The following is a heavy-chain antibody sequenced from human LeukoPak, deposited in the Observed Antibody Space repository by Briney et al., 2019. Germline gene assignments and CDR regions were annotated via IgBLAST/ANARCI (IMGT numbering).Heavy chain of an antibody. V-gene: IGHV3-23*01. CDR2: IGGSGGST. D-gene: IGHD6-19*01. Sequence: GGSLRLSCAASGFTFSSYGMSWVRQAPGKGLEWVSGIGGSGGSTYYADSVKGRFTISRDNSRNTLYLQMNSLRAEDTAVYYCAQDRRASGLSPFVYWGQGTLVTVSS. J-gene: IGHJ4*02. CDR1: GFTFSSYG. CDR3: AQDRRASGLSPFVY.